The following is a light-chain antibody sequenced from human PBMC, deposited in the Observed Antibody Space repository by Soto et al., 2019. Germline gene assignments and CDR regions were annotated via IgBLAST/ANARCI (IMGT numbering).Light chain of an antibody. J-gene: IGLJ1*01. CDR3: SSYAGSNNPLFV. CDR1: SSDVCGFNY. CDR2: EVT. V-gene: IGLV2-8*01. Sequence: QSALTQPPSASGSPGQSITISCTGTSSDVCGFNYVSWHQQHPGKAPKVIIYEVTKRPSGVPDRFSGSKSANTASLTVSGLQAEDEADYYCSSYAGSNNPLFVFGTGTKATVL.